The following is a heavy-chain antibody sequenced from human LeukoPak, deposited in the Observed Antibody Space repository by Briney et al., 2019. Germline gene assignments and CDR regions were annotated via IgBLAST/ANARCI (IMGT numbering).Heavy chain of an antibody. V-gene: IGHV3-30-3*01. CDR2: ISYDGSNK. J-gene: IGHJ3*02. CDR1: GFTFSSYA. Sequence: ETGGSLRLSCAASGFTFSSYAMHWVRQAPGKGLEWVAVISYDGSNKYYADSVKGRFTISRDNSKNTLYLQMNSLRAEDTAVYYCARGAYGDYANDAFDIWDQGTMVTVSS. CDR3: ARGAYGDYANDAFDI. D-gene: IGHD4-17*01.